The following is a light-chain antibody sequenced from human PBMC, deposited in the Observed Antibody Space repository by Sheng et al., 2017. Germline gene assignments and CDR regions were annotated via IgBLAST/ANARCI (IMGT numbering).Light chain of an antibody. CDR3: HQLNSYPLT. V-gene: IGKV1-33*01. Sequence: QLTQSPSSLSASVGDRVTITCQASQEIKEYLNWYQQKPGQAPKLLIYDASNLETGVSSRFGGTGSGTEFAFTISSLQPEDSATYYCHQLNSYPLTFGGGTKVEIK. CDR2: DAS. J-gene: IGKJ4*01. CDR1: QEIKEY.